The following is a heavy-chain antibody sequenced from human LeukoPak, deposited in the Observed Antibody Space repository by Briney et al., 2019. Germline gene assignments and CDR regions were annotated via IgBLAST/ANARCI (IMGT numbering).Heavy chain of an antibody. CDR2: IIPIFGTA. D-gene: IGHD4-17*01. J-gene: IGHJ4*02. CDR3: ARDPTTVTTGYFDY. V-gene: IGHV1-69*13. Sequence: ASVKVSCKASGGTFSSYAISWVRQAPGQGLEWMGGIIPIFGTANYAQKFQGRVTITADESTGTAYMELSSLRSEDTAVYYCARDPTTVTTGYFDYWGQGTLVTVSS. CDR1: GGTFSSYA.